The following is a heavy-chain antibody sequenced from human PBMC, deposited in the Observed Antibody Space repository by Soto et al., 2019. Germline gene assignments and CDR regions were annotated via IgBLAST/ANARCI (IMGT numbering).Heavy chain of an antibody. D-gene: IGHD6-19*01. Sequence: QVQLVESGGGVVQPGRSLRLSCAASGFTFSSYVMHWVRQAPGKGLEWVAVISYDGSNKYYADSVKGRFTISRDNSKNTLYRQMNSLRAEDTAVYYCAKDRGSSGWFEHFAYWVQGTLVTVSS. CDR3: AKDRGSSGWFEHFAY. J-gene: IGHJ4*02. V-gene: IGHV3-30*18. CDR1: GFTFSSYV. CDR2: ISYDGSNK.